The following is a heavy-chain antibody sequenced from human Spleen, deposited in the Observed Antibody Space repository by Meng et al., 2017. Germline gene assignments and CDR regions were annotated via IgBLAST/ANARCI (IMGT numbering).Heavy chain of an antibody. D-gene: IGHD3-16*02. J-gene: IGHJ4*02. CDR3: ARGYSYDYVWGSYRSEWDGFDY. CDR2: VSAYNGNT. Sequence: ASVKVSCKASGYTFINFGFSWVRQAPGQGLEWMGWVSAYNGNTNYAQKFQGRVTMTTDTSTNTAYMELRSLRSDDTAVYYCARGYSYDYVWGSYRSEWDGFDYWGQGTLVTVSS. CDR1: GYTFINFG. V-gene: IGHV1-18*01.